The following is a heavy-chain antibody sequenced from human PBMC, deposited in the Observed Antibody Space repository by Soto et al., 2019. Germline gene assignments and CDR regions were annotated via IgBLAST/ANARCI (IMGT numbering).Heavy chain of an antibody. V-gene: IGHV3-33*01. CDR3: ARDQMKITMVRGVIIPHGMDV. D-gene: IGHD3-10*01. J-gene: IGHJ6*02. CDR2: IWYDGSNK. CDR1: GFTFSSYG. Sequence: LRLSCAASGFTFSSYGMHWVRQAPGKGLEWVAVIWYDGSNKYYADSVKGRFTISRDNSKNTLYLQMNSLRAEDTAVYYCARDQMKITMVRGVIIPHGMDVWGQGTTVTVSS.